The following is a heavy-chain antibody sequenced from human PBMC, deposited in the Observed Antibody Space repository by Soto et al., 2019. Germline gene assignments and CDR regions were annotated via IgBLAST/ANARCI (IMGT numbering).Heavy chain of an antibody. V-gene: IGHV3-11*01. CDR3: ARVASSSWYSGVDV. J-gene: IGHJ6*02. CDR2: ISSSGSTI. D-gene: IGHD6-13*01. Sequence: GGSLRLSCAASGFTFSDYYMSWIRQAPGKGLEWVSYISSSGSTIYYADSVKGRFTISRDNAKNSLYLQMNSLRAEDTAVYYCARVASSSWYSGVDVWGQGTTVTVSS. CDR1: GFTFSDYY.